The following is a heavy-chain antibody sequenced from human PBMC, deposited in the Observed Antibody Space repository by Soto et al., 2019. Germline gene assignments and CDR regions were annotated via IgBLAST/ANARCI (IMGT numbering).Heavy chain of an antibody. J-gene: IGHJ4*02. V-gene: IGHV3-64D*06. CDR2: ISSNGGST. CDR1: GFNFSSYG. CDR3: SGAESPDTAYFPLD. Sequence: GGSLRLSCPASGFNFSSYGIDWVRQAPGKGLKCVSAISSNGGSTYYADFVKGRFTISRDSPKNTLYLQMNSLRVEDTAVYYCSGAESPDTAYFPLDWGQGTPVTGSS. D-gene: IGHD1-26*01.